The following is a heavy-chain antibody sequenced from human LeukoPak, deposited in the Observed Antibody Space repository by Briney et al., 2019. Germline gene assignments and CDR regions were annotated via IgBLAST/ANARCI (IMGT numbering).Heavy chain of an antibody. J-gene: IGHJ3*02. V-gene: IGHV3-33*01. D-gene: IGHD3-16*01. Sequence: GGSLRLSCAASGFTFSSYGMHWVRQAPGKGLEWVAVIWYDGSKKYYADSVEGRFTISRDSSNNTMYLQMHSLRVEDTAVYYCARESFMITFGGVIEQGAFDIWGQGTMVIVSS. CDR2: IWYDGSKK. CDR3: ARESFMITFGGVIEQGAFDI. CDR1: GFTFSSYG.